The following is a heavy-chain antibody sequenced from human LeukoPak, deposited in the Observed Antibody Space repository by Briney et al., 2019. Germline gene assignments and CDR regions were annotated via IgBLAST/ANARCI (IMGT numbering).Heavy chain of an antibody. CDR3: ARHTEQWLVPYYFDY. CDR2: IYYSGST. CDR1: GYSIGSSSYY. Sequence: SETLSLTCTVSGYSIGSSSYYWGWIRQPPGKGLEWIGSIYYSGSTYYNPSLKSRLTISGDTSKNQFSLRLSSVTAADTAVYYCARHTEQWLVPYYFDYWGQGNLVTVSS. J-gene: IGHJ4*02. D-gene: IGHD6-19*01. V-gene: IGHV4-39*01.